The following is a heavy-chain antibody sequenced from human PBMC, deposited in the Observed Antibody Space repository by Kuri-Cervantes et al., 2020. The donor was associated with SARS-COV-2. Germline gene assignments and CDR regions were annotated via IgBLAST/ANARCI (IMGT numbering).Heavy chain of an antibody. D-gene: IGHD3-3*01. CDR2: IYYSGST. J-gene: IGHJ6*02. Sequence: SETLSLTCTVSGGSISSSSYYWGWIRQPPGKGLEWIGSIYYSGSTYYNPSLKSRVTISVDTSKSQFSLKLSSVTAADTAVYYCARLPTYYDFWSGYPAFDYYYYGMDVWGQGTTVTVSS. CDR1: GGSISSSSYY. CDR3: ARLPTYYDFWSGYPAFDYYYYGMDV. V-gene: IGHV4-39*01.